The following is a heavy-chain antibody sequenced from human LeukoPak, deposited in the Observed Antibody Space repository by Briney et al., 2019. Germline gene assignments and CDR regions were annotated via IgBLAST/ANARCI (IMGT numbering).Heavy chain of an antibody. CDR1: GITLSNYG. D-gene: IGHD3-3*01. J-gene: IGHJ4*02. CDR2: IRGSGGGT. Sequence: GGSLRLSCAVSGITLSNYGMSWVRQAPGKGLEWVAGIRGSGGGTSYADSVKGRFTISRDNAKNTLFLQMTSLRVEDTAVYFCAKRGVVIRVFLVGFHKEAYYFESWGQGAQVTVSS. CDR3: AKRGVVIRVFLVGFHKEAYYFES. V-gene: IGHV3-23*01.